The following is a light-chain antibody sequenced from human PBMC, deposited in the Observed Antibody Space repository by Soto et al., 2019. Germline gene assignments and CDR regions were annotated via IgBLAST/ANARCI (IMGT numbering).Light chain of an antibody. V-gene: IGLV2-14*01. J-gene: IGLJ1*01. CDR2: EGH. Sequence: QSALTQPASVSGSPGQSITISCTGTSSYFGGYNYVSWYQQHPGKAPKLMISEGHRRPSGVPDRFSGSTSVNSASLTISGLLADDEADYYCCLCIGATTYVFGTGTKVTV. CDR3: CLCIGATTYV. CDR1: SSYFGGYNY.